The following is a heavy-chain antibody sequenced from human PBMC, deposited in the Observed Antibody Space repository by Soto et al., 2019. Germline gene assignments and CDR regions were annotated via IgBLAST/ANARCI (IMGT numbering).Heavy chain of an antibody. V-gene: IGHV4-59*02. Sequence: QVKLQESGPGLVKPSETLSLTCTVSGDSVRSYFWNWMRQPPGKGLEWIGYISSRGNSNNNPALESRVSIAVDTSQNQLSLKLTSVTAADTAVYYCARDVRGSYYTMDVWGQGTTVTVSS. CDR2: ISSRGNS. J-gene: IGHJ6*02. CDR3: ARDVRGSYYTMDV. D-gene: IGHD3-22*01. CDR1: GDSVRSYF.